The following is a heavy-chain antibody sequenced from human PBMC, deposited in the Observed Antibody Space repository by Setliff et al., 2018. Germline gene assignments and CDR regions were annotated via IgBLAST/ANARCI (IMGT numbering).Heavy chain of an antibody. CDR2: VWGDGGTK. V-gene: IGHV3-33*08. CDR1: GFTFSTYR. D-gene: IGHD2-15*01. CDR3: ARTCSGSGCYAGLES. Sequence: LRLSCAASGFTFSTYRMHWVRQAPGKGLEWVAVVWGDGGTKYHADSVKGRFTISRDNSKNTLYLQMNSLRPEDTAVYYCARTCSGSGCYAGLESWGQGTPVTVSS. J-gene: IGHJ4*02.